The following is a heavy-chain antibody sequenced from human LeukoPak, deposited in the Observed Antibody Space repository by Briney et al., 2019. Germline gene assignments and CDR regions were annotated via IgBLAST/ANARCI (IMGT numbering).Heavy chain of an antibody. CDR1: GYSISSGYY. J-gene: IGHJ6*02. V-gene: IGHV4-38-2*02. Sequence: PSETLSLTCTVSGYSISSGYYWGWIRQPPGKGLEWIGSIYHSGSTYYNPSLKSRVTISVDTSKNQFSLKLSSVTAADTAVYYCALGSGSHVYGMDVWGQGTTVTVSS. D-gene: IGHD6-19*01. CDR2: IYHSGST. CDR3: ALGSGSHVYGMDV.